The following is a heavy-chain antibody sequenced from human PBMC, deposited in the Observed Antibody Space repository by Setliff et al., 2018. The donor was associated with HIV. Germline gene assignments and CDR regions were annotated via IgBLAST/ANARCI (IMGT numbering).Heavy chain of an antibody. CDR2: IYWIGDE. CDR3: AHGRTGIAPPDFDY. CDR1: GFSLTPRGAS. Sequence: ESGPTLVNPAQTLTLTCTFSGFSLTPRGASVGWIRQPPGRALEWLALIYWIGDERDSASLQGRLRIAKDTSRNQVVLTLTNMSPDDTATYFCAHGRTGIAPPDFDYWGPGSLVTVSS. J-gene: IGHJ4*02. V-gene: IGHV2-5*01. D-gene: IGHD7-27*01.